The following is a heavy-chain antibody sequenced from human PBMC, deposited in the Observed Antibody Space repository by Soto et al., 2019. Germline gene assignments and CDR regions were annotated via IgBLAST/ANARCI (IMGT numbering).Heavy chain of an antibody. V-gene: IGHV4-61*01. D-gene: IGHD3-22*01. Sequence: SETLSLTCTVSGGSVSSGSYYWSWIRQPPGKGLEWIGYIYYSGSTNYNPSLKSRVTISVDTSKNQFSLKLSSVTAADTAVYYCARGRPDYYDSSGYYFGGDFQHWGQGTLVTVSS. CDR1: GGSVSSGSYY. CDR2: IYYSGST. J-gene: IGHJ1*01. CDR3: ARGRPDYYDSSGYYFGGDFQH.